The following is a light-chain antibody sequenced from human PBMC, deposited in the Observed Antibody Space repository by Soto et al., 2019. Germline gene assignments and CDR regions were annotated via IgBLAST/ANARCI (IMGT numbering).Light chain of an antibody. V-gene: IGKV4-1*01. CDR2: WAS. J-gene: IGKJ1*01. Sequence: DIVMTQSPDSLAVSLGERATINCKSSQSVLYSSNNKNYLSWYQQKPGQPPKLLIYWASTRHSGVPDRFSGSGSGTDFTLTISSLQAEDVAVYYCQQDYNTPWTFGQGTKVEIK. CDR1: QSVLYSSNNKNY. CDR3: QQDYNTPWT.